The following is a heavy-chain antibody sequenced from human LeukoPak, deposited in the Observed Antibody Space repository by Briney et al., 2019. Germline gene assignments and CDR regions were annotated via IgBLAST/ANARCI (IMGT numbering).Heavy chain of an antibody. J-gene: IGHJ4*02. D-gene: IGHD3-22*01. CDR3: TTDPFITMIVSC. CDR2: TSGSGGST. Sequence: GGSLRLSCAASGFTFSNYAMSWVRQAPGKGLEWVSATSGSGGSTYYADSVKGRFTISRDNSKNTLYLQMNSLKTEDTAVYYCTTDPFITMIVSCWGQGTLVTVSS. V-gene: IGHV3-23*01. CDR1: GFTFSNYA.